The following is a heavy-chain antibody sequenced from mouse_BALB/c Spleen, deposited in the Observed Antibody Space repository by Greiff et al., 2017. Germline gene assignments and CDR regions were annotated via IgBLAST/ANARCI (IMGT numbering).Heavy chain of an antibody. V-gene: IGHV3-6*02. CDR3: AKPRGDYYAIDY. CDR2: ISYDGSN. J-gene: IGHJ4*01. Sequence: EVQLVESGPGLVKPSQSLSLTCSVTGYSITSGYYWNWIRQFPGNKLEWMGYISYDGSNNYNPSLKNRISITRDTSKNQFFLKLNSVTTEDTATYYSAKPRGDYYAIDYWGQKTSLTVSS. CDR1: GYSITSGYY.